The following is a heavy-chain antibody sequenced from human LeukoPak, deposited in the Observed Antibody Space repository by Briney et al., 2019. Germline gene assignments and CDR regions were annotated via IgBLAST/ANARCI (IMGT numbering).Heavy chain of an antibody. CDR1: GFTFSTYA. Sequence: PGGSLRLSCAAPGFTFSTYAMSWVRQAPGKGLEWVSAISGSGGTTYYADSVKGRFAISRDNSKNTLCLQINSLRAEDTAVYYCAKDSFALEPRNWFDPWGQGTLVTVSS. D-gene: IGHD1-1*01. V-gene: IGHV3-23*01. CDR2: ISGSGGTT. CDR3: AKDSFALEPRNWFDP. J-gene: IGHJ5*02.